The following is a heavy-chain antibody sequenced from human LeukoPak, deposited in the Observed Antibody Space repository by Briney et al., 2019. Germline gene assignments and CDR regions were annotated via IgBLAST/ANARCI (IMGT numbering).Heavy chain of an antibody. D-gene: IGHD3-22*01. CDR1: GGSITTYY. CDR3: ARAELTYYYDSSGYSDDAFDI. CDR2: IYHSGST. Sequence: SETLSLTCTVSGGSITTYYWSWIRQPPGKGLEWIGYIYHSGSTYYNPSLKSRVTISVDRSKNQFSLKLSSVTAADTAVYYCARAELTYYYDSSGYSDDAFDIWGQGTMVTVSS. J-gene: IGHJ3*02. V-gene: IGHV4-59*12.